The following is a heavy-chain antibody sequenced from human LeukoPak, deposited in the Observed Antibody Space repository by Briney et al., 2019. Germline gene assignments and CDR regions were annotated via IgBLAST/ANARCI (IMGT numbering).Heavy chain of an antibody. V-gene: IGHV1-69*06. CDR1: GYTFTGYY. CDR3: AGMDIVVVPAATPYYYYYYMDV. Sequence: GASVKVSCKASGYTFTGYYMHWVRQAPGQGLEWMGGIIPIFGTANYAQKFQGRVTITADKSTSTAYMELSSLRSEDTAVYYCAGMDIVVVPAATPYYYYYYMDVWGKGTTVTVSS. J-gene: IGHJ6*03. CDR2: IIPIFGTA. D-gene: IGHD2-2*03.